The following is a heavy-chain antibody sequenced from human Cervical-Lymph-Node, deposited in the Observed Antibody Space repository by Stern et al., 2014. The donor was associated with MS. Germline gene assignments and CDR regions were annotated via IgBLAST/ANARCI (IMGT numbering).Heavy chain of an antibody. Sequence: EVQLEESGGGFGQPGGSLRLSCVASGFRFSSFWMHWVRQAPGKGLEWVSRINSDWRSTSYADSVMGRFTISRDNAKNTLYLQMNSLRFEDTAVYYCAKDLTVTTDCIDYWGQGTLVTVSS. J-gene: IGHJ4*02. CDR3: AKDLTVTTDCIDY. V-gene: IGHV3-74*01. CDR2: INSDWRST. D-gene: IGHD4-17*01. CDR1: GFRFSSFW.